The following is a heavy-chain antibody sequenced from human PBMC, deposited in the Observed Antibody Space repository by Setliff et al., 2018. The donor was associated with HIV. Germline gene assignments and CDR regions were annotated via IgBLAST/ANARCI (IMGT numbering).Heavy chain of an antibody. CDR3: ARSLSYRSGWEYYFDY. D-gene: IGHD6-25*01. Sequence: PGGSLRLSWVVVGGSISGYHWKWFRQSPWKGLEWIGYIYTSRGTNYNHSLRTRVIISVDTSNQFSLKLSSVTAADAAVYYCARSLSYRSGWEYYFDYWVPGLFLVTVSS. CDR2: IYTSRGT. V-gene: IGHV4-4*09. CDR1: GGSISGYH. J-gene: IGHJ4*02.